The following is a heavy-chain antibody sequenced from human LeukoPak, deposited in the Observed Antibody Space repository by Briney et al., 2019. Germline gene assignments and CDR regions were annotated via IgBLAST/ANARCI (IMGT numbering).Heavy chain of an antibody. V-gene: IGHV1-8*01. Sequence: ASVKVSCKASGYTFTSYDINWVRQATGQGLEWMGWMNPNSGNTGYAQKFQGRVTVTRNTSISTAYMELSSLRSEDTAVYYCARAELLWFGEFDPWGQGTLVTVSS. J-gene: IGHJ5*02. D-gene: IGHD3-10*01. CDR2: MNPNSGNT. CDR3: ARAELLWFGEFDP. CDR1: GYTFTSYD.